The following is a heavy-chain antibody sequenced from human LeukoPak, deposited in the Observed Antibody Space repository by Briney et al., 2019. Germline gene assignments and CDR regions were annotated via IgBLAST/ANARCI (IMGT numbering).Heavy chain of an antibody. V-gene: IGHV4-59*01. CDR2: IYHSGST. D-gene: IGHD5-12*01. CDR1: GGSISTYY. Sequence: PSETLSLTCTLSGGSISTYYWSWIRQPPEEGLEWIGYIYHSGSTNYNPSLKSRVTISVDTSKNQFSLKLSSVTAADTAVYYCARGGGYASPIGYWGQGALVTVSS. J-gene: IGHJ4*02. CDR3: ARGGGYASPIGY.